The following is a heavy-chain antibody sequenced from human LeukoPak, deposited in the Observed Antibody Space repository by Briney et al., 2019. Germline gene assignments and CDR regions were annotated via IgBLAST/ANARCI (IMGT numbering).Heavy chain of an antibody. CDR1: GYTFTSYA. D-gene: IGHD3-22*01. CDR3: ARGFSWYYDSSGYPNWFDP. CDR2: INAGNGNT. J-gene: IGHJ5*02. V-gene: IGHV1-3*03. Sequence: ASVKVSCKASGYTFTSYAMHWVRQAPGQRLEWMGWINAGNGNTKYSQEFQGRVTITRDTSASTAYMELSSLRSGDMAVYYCARGFSWYYDSSGYPNWFDPWGQGTLVTVSS.